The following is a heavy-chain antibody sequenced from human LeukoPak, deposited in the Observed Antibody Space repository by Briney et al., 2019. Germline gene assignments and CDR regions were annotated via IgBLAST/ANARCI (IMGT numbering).Heavy chain of an antibody. J-gene: IGHJ4*02. CDR1: GYTFTDYY. CDR2: INPNSGGT. Sequence: ASVKISCKASGYTFTDYYMHWVRQAPGQGLEWMGWINPNSGGTNCAQKFQGRVTMTRDTSISTAYMELSRLRSDDTAVYYCAQGLDGSGSDYWGQGTLVTVSS. CDR3: AQGLDGSGSDY. V-gene: IGHV1-2*02. D-gene: IGHD3-10*01.